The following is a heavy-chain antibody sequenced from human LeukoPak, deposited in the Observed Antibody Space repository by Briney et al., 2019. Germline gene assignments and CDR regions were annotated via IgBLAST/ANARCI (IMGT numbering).Heavy chain of an antibody. CDR1: GFTFDDYG. V-gene: IGHV3-20*04. Sequence: GGSLKLSCAASGFTFDDYGMSWVRQAPGKGLEWVSGINWNGGSTGYADSVKGRFTISRDNAKNSLYLQMNSLRAEDTALYYCARGLLNVVAAPLAYYFDYWGQGTLVTVSS. CDR2: INWNGGST. D-gene: IGHD2-15*01. J-gene: IGHJ4*02. CDR3: ARGLLNVVAAPLAYYFDY.